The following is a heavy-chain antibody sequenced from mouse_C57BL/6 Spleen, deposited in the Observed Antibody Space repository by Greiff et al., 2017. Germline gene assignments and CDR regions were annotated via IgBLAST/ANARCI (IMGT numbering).Heavy chain of an antibody. D-gene: IGHD1-3*01. CDR3: ARQTAKCDYSMDY. Sequence: EVQLQQSGPELVKPGSSVKMSCKASGYTFTDYYMNWVKQSPGQSLEWIGDINPNNGGTSYNQKFKGKATLTVDKSSSTAYMELRSLTSEDSAVYYCARQTAKCDYSMDYWGRGTTVTVSS. V-gene: IGHV1-26*01. CDR1: GYTFTDYY. CDR2: INPNNGGT. J-gene: IGHJ4*01.